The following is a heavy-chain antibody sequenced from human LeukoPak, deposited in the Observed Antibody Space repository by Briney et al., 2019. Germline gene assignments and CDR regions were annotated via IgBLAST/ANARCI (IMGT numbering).Heavy chain of an antibody. D-gene: IGHD5-18*01. CDR3: AKSTAMVTGYNWFDP. J-gene: IGHJ5*02. CDR1: GGSISSGGYS. Sequence: SETPSLTCAVSGGSISSGGYSWSWIRQPPGKGLEWIGYIYHSGSTYYNPSLKSRVTISVDRSKNQFSLKLSSVTAADTAVYYCAKSTAMVTGYNWFDPWGQGTLVTVSS. CDR2: IYHSGST. V-gene: IGHV4-30-2*01.